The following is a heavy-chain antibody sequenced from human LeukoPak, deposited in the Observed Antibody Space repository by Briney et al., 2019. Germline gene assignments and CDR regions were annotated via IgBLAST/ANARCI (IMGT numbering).Heavy chain of an antibody. D-gene: IGHD6-19*01. CDR2: INSDGSST. J-gene: IGHJ3*02. CDR1: GFTLSSYW. CDR3: ARVFGQWLVSFDI. V-gene: IGHV3-74*01. Sequence: GGSLRLSCAASGFTLSSYWMHWVRQAPGKGLVWVSHINSDGSSTNYADSVKGRFTISRDNAKNTLYLQMNSLRAEDTAVYYCARVFGQWLVSFDIWGQGTMVTVSS.